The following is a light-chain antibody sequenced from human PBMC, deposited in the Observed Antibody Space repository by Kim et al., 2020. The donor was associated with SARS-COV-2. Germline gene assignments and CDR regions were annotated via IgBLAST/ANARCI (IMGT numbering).Light chain of an antibody. CDR1: QSVRNNF. CDR2: GVS. J-gene: IGKJ4*01. V-gene: IGKV3-15*01. Sequence: SPGERATLSCRASQSVRNNFLAWYQQKPGQAPRLLMYGVSTRATGIPARFSGSGSGTEFTLTISSLQSEDFAVYYCQQYSDWPLTFGGGTKVDIK. CDR3: QQYSDWPLT.